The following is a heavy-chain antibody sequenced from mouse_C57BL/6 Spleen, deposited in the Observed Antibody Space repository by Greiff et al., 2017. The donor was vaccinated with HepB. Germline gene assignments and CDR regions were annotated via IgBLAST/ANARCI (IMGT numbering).Heavy chain of an antibody. Sequence: QVQLQQSGAELVKPGASVKLSCKASGYTFTEYTIHWVKQRSGQGLEWIGWFYTGSGSIKYNEKFKDKATLTADKSSSTVYMELSRLTSEDSAVYFCARHEEDTTVVATRYFDVWGTGTTVTVSS. CDR2: FYTGSGSI. CDR3: ARHEEDTTVVATRYFDV. J-gene: IGHJ1*03. V-gene: IGHV1-62-2*01. CDR1: GYTFTEYT. D-gene: IGHD1-1*01.